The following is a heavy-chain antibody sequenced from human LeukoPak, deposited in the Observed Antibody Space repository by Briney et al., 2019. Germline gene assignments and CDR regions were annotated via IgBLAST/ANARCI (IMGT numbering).Heavy chain of an antibody. Sequence: GGSLRLSCAASGFPFSSSVMSWVRQAPGKGLEWVSIISVSDSGTHYADSVKGRFSVSRDNSKNTLYLQMNSLRAEDTAVYYCAKVRFGYGDYAPFDYWGQGTLVTVSS. CDR1: GFPFSSSV. CDR2: ISVSDSGT. CDR3: AKVRFGYGDYAPFDY. J-gene: IGHJ4*02. D-gene: IGHD4-17*01. V-gene: IGHV3-23*01.